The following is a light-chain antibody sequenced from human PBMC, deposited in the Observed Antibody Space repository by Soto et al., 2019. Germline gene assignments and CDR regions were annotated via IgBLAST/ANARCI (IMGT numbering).Light chain of an antibody. CDR3: MQPLQTPLT. J-gene: IGKJ4*01. V-gene: IGKV2-28*01. CDR1: QSLLHSNGRNY. CDR2: LVS. Sequence: DVVLTQSPLSLPVTPGEPASISCRSSQSLLHSNGRNYLDWYLQTPGQSPQLLIYLVSTRASGVPDRLRGSGSGTDFTLNISRVEAEDVGVYYCMQPLQTPLTFGLGTKVEIK.